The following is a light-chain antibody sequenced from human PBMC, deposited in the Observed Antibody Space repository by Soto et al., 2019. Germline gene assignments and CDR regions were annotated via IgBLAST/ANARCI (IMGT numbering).Light chain of an antibody. CDR3: QQSYSTPPG. J-gene: IGKJ3*01. V-gene: IGKV1-39*01. CDR2: AAS. Sequence: MTQSPLSLPVTPGESASISCRSSQSLLHSNGYSYLNWYQQKPGKAPKLLIYAASSLQSGVPSRFSGSGSGTDFTLTISSLQPEDFATYYCQQSYSTPPGFGPGTKVDIK. CDR1: QSLLHSNGYSY.